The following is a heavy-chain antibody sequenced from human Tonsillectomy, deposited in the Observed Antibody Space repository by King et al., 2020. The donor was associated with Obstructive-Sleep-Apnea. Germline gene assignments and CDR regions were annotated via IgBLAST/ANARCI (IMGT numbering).Heavy chain of an antibody. J-gene: IGHJ4*02. CDR1: GFTFTNYA. D-gene: IGHD1-1*01. Sequence: VQLVESGGGLVQPGGSLRLSCEASGFTFTNYAMNWVRQPPGKGLDWVSGIRCSGGNKYYGDSVKGSFTISRDNSKNTLYLQMSSMRAEDTAVYYWAKERSWNADFDYWGPGTLVTVSP. CDR2: IRCSGGNK. CDR3: AKERSWNADFDY. V-gene: IGHV3-23*04.